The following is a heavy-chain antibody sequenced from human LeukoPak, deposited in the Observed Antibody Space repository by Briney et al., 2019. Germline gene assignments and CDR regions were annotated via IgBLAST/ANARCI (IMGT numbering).Heavy chain of an antibody. CDR2: IYTSGSA. J-gene: IGHJ6*02. CDR1: GGSISSYY. Sequence: PSETLSLTCTVSGGSISSYYWSWIRQPAGKGLEWIGRIYTSGSANYNPSLKSRVTMSVDTSKNQFSLKLSSVTAADTAVYYCARDSGYSYGFAVYYGMDVWGQGTTVTVSS. V-gene: IGHV4-4*07. CDR3: ARDSGYSYGFAVYYGMDV. D-gene: IGHD5-18*01.